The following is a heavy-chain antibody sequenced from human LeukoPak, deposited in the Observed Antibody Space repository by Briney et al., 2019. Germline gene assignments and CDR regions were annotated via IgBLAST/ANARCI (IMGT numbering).Heavy chain of an antibody. CDR3: ARAYRIQLWFPD. CDR1: GGSISSGGYY. CDR2: IYYSGST. Sequence: SQTLSLTCTVSGGSISSGGYYWSWIRQHPGKGLEWIGYIYYSGSTYYNPSLKSRVTISVDTSKNQFSLKLSSVTAAATAVYYCARAYRIQLWFPDWGQGTLVTVSS. V-gene: IGHV4-31*03. J-gene: IGHJ4*02. D-gene: IGHD5-18*01.